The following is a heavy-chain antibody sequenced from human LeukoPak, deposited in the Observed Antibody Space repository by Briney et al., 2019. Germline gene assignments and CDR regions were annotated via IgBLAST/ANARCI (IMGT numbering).Heavy chain of an antibody. D-gene: IGHD7-27*01. CDR3: ASNTGTVFDY. J-gene: IGHJ4*02. CDR1: GDFFTAYY. V-gene: IGHV4-59*01. CDR2: VYYSGST. Sequence: SETLSLTCTVSGDFFTAYYWSWIRQPPGKGLEWIGYVYYSGSTEYNPSLRSRVTISLDMSKHQFSLNLTSVTAADTAVYYCASNTGTVFDYWGQGALVTVSS.